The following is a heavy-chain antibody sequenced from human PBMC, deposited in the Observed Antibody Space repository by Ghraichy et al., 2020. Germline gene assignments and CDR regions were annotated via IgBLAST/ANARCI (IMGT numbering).Heavy chain of an antibody. V-gene: IGHV4-39*01. CDR2: IYYSGST. CDR3: ARGYGDYEVDAFDI. CDR1: GGSINSSCYY. D-gene: IGHD4-17*01. Sequence: SETLSLTCTVSGGSINSSCYYWAWIRQPPGKGLEWIGNIYYSGSTYYNPSLKSRATISVDKSKNQFSLRLRSVTAADTAVYYCARGYGDYEVDAFDIWGQGTMVTVSS. J-gene: IGHJ3*02.